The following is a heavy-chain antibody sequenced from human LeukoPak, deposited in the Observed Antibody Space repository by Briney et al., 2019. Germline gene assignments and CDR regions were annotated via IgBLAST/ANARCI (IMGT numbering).Heavy chain of an antibody. Sequence: GGSLRLSCAASGFAFSSYDMSWVRQAPGKGLEWVSSLTTDGGSTEYADSVKGRFTISRDNSKNTLYLQMNSLRAEDTALYFCAKSLVRWAFDYWGRGALVSVS. CDR1: GFAFSSYD. J-gene: IGHJ4*01. V-gene: IGHV3-23*01. CDR2: LTTDGGST. CDR3: AKSLVRWAFDY. D-gene: IGHD1-26*01.